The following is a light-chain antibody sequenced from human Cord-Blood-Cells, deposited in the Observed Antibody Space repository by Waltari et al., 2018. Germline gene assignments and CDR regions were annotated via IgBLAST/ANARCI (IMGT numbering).Light chain of an antibody. V-gene: IGLV1-44*01. J-gene: IGLJ2*01. CDR2: SNN. Sequence: QSVLTQPPSASGTPGQRVTISCSGSSSNIGSNTVNWYQQLPGTAPKLLIYSNNQRRSGVPGRFSGSKSGTSASLAISGLQSEDEADYYCAAWDDSLNGRVFGGGTKLTVL. CDR1: SSNIGSNT. CDR3: AAWDDSLNGRV.